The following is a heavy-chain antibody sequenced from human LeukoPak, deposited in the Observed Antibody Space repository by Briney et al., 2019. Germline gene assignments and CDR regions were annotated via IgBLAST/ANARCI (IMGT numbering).Heavy chain of an antibody. CDR2: ISSSSSTI. J-gene: IGHJ4*02. CDR1: GFTFGSYS. Sequence: GGSLRLSCAASGFTFGSYSMNWVRQAPGKGLEWVSYISSSSSTIYYADSVKGRFTISRDNAKNSLYLQMNSLRAEDTAVYYCARDRGYYDSSGYYYTPPGFDYWGQGTLVTVSS. CDR3: ARDRGYYDSSGYYYTPPGFDY. V-gene: IGHV3-48*04. D-gene: IGHD3-22*01.